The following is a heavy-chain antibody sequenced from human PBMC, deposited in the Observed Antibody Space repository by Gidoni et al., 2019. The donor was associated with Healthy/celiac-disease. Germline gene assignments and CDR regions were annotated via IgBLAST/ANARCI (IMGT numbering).Heavy chain of an antibody. CDR1: GGSISSGDYY. V-gene: IGHV4-30-4*01. D-gene: IGHD4-4*01. CDR3: ARDYSNYHAEYYYYYGMDV. J-gene: IGHJ6*02. CDR2: IYYSGST. Sequence: QVQLQESGPGLVKPSQPLSLTCTVSGGSISSGDYYWSWIRQPPGKGLEWIGYIYYSGSTYYNPSLKSRVTISVDTSKNQFSLKLSSVTAADTAVYYCARDYSNYHAEYYYYYGMDVWGQGTTVTVSS.